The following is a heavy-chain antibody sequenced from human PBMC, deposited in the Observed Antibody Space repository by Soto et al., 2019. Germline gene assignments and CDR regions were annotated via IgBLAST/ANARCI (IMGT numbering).Heavy chain of an antibody. CDR2: IYQSGST. Sequence: SETLSLTCAVSGGSINSGGFSWSWIRQPPGKGLEWIGYIYQSGSTYYNPSLKSRVTLSVDTSNNRFSLKMNSVTAADTAVYYCARTPYGGYFDRWGQGTQVTVSS. J-gene: IGHJ4*02. CDR1: GGSINSGGFS. CDR3: ARTPYGGYFDR. V-gene: IGHV4-30-2*01. D-gene: IGHD4-17*01.